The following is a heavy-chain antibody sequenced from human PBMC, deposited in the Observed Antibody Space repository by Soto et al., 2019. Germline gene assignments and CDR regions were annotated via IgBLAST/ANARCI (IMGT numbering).Heavy chain of an antibody. CDR2: INHSGST. CDR3: ARGRWYGDPPEGY. J-gene: IGHJ4*02. V-gene: IGHV4-34*01. Sequence: QVQLQQWGAGLLKPSETLSLTCAVYGGSFSGYYWSWIRQPPGKGLEWIGEINHSGSTNYNPSLKSRVTISVDTSKNQFYLKLSSVTAADTAVYYCARGRWYGDPPEGYWGQGTLVTVSS. D-gene: IGHD4-17*01. CDR1: GGSFSGYY.